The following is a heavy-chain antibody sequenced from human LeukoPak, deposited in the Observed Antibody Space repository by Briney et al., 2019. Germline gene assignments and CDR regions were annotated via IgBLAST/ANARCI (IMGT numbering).Heavy chain of an antibody. CDR1: GFTFSSYA. V-gene: IGHV3-30-3*01. J-gene: IGHJ4*02. CDR3: ARDPGNGGLDY. Sequence: PGRSLRLSCAASGFTFSSYAMHWVRQAPGKGLEWVAVISYDGSNKYYADSVKGRFTISRDNSKNTLYLQMNSLRAEDTAVYYCARDPGNGGLDYWGQGTLVTVSS. D-gene: IGHD2-8*01. CDR2: ISYDGSNK.